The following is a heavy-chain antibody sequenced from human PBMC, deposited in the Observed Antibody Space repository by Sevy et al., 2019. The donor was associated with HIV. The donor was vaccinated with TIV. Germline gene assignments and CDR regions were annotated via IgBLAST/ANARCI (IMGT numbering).Heavy chain of an antibody. V-gene: IGHV3-23*01. J-gene: IGHJ3*01. Sequence: GGSLRLSCAASGFTFSSYAMSWVRQAPGKGLDWVSGISAGGGSTYYADSVKGRFTISRDNSKNTLSLQMSSLRAEDTAVYYCAKHPGVYAFESFDFWGQGTMVTVSS. CDR3: AKHPGVYAFESFDF. CDR2: ISAGGGST. D-gene: IGHD2-8*01. CDR1: GFTFSSYA.